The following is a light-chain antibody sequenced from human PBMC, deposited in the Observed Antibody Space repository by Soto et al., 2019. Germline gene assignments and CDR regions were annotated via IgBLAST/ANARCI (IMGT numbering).Light chain of an antibody. CDR3: QHSNSYSEA. Sequence: DLQSIHSRSSISGYVVRRVTKTCRASQTISSWLAWYRQKPGKAPKLLIYKASTLKSGVPSRFSGSGSGTEFTLTISSLHPDDFATYYCQHSNSYSEAFGQGTKVDNK. V-gene: IGKV1-5*03. J-gene: IGKJ1*01. CDR1: QTISSW. CDR2: KAS.